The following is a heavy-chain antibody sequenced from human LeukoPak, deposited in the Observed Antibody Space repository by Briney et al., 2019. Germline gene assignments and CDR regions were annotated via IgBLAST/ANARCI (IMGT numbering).Heavy chain of an antibody. V-gene: IGHV3-23*01. CDR2: ISGSGGST. CDR1: VFTLSSYA. J-gene: IGHJ4*02. Sequence: GGSLRLSCAASVFTLSSYAMSCVRQAPGTGLEWVSAISGSGGSTYYADSVKGRFTISRDNSKNTLYLQMNSLRAEDTAVYYCAKSGGEVYWGQGTLVTVSS. CDR3: AKSGGEVY. D-gene: IGHD1-26*01.